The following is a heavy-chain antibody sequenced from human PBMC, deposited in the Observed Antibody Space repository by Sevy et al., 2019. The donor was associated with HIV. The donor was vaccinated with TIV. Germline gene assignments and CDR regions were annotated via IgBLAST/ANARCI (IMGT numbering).Heavy chain of an antibody. V-gene: IGHV4-38-2*02. D-gene: IGHD5-18*01. Sequence: SETLSLTCTVSGYSISSGYYWGLIRQPPGKGLEWIGSIYHSGSTYYNPSLKSRVTISVDTSKNQFSLKLSSVTAADTAVYYCARVYVDTAMATDYWGQGTLVTVSS. CDR3: ARVYVDTAMATDY. CDR1: GYSISSGYY. CDR2: IYHSGST. J-gene: IGHJ4*02.